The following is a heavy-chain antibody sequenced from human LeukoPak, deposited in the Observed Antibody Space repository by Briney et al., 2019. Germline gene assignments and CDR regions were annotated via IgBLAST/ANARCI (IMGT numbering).Heavy chain of an antibody. V-gene: IGHV1-69*13. CDR1: GGTFSSFV. J-gene: IGHJ4*02. CDR2: IIPIIGAP. CDR3: ATAFSYSSSWYLFDY. Sequence: SVKVSCKASGGTFSSFVISWLRQAPGQGLEWMGGIIPIIGAPSYTQKFQGRVTISADEATSTAYMELSSLRSEDTAIYFCATAFSYSSSWYLFDYWGQGTLVTVSS. D-gene: IGHD6-13*01.